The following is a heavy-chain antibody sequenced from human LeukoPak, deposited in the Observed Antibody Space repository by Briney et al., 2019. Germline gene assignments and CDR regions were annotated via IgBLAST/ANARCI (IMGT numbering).Heavy chain of an antibody. CDR2: ISYDGSNK. Sequence: PGGSLRLSCAASGFTFSSYGIHWVRQAPGKGLEWVVVISYDGSNKYYADSVKGRFTISRDNSKNTLYLQMNSLRAEDTAVYYCAKDRDTMVPDYWGQGTLVTVSS. J-gene: IGHJ4*02. V-gene: IGHV3-30*18. CDR1: GFTFSSYG. D-gene: IGHD3-10*01. CDR3: AKDRDTMVPDY.